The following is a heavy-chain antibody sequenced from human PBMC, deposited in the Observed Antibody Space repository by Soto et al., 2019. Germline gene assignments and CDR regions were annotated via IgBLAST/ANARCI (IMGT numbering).Heavy chain of an antibody. J-gene: IGHJ5*02. CDR1: GFTFSSYS. D-gene: IGHD6-6*01. V-gene: IGHV3-21*01. CDR3: ARGIAARLGGFDP. CDR2: ISSSSSYI. Sequence: PGGSLRLSCAASGFTFSSYSMNWVRQAPGKGLEWVSSISSSSSYIYYADSVKGRFTISRDNAKNSLYLQMNSLRAEDTAVYYCARGIAARLGGFDPWGQGTLVTVSS.